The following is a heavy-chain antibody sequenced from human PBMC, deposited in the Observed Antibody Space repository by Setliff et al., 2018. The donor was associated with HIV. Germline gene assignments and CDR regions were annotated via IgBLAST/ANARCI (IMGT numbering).Heavy chain of an antibody. Sequence: NPSETLSLTCNVSGYSISSGFFWGWIRQPPGKGLEWIGSVYHSGTTAYNPSLKRRLTVSMDTSTNNFSLKLESVTAADTAVYFCARRLWRVGGFDIWGQGTMVTVSS. D-gene: IGHD3-10*01. CDR2: VYHSGTT. CDR3: ARRLWRVGGFDI. CDR1: GYSISSGFF. J-gene: IGHJ3*02. V-gene: IGHV4-38-2*02.